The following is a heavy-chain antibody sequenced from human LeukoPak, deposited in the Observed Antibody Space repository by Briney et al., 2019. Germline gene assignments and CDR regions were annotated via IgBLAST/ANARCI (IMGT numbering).Heavy chain of an antibody. CDR1: GFTFSNYE. V-gene: IGHV3-48*03. J-gene: IGHJ4*02. Sequence: PGGSLRLSCAASGFTFSNYEMTWVRQAPGKGLEWVSFISSRGTLIYYADSVKGRFTISRDDAKSSLFLHMNSLRADDTAVYYCARVSGLGWHFDYWGQGTLVTVSS. CDR2: ISSRGTLI. CDR3: ARVSGLGWHFDY. D-gene: IGHD6-19*01.